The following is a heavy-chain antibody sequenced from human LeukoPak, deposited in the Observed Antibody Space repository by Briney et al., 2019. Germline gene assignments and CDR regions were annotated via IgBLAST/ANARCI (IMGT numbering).Heavy chain of an antibody. CDR2: MNPNSGNT. CDR1: GYTFTSYD. D-gene: IGHD6-13*01. CDR3: ASDLGRGAAAFYYFDY. Sequence: ASVKVSCKASGYTFTSYDINWVRQATGQGLEWMGWMNPNSGNTGYAQKFQGRVTMTRDTSSSTVYLELSSLRSEDTAVFYCASDLGRGAAAFYYFDYWGQGTLVTVSS. J-gene: IGHJ4*02. V-gene: IGHV1-8*01.